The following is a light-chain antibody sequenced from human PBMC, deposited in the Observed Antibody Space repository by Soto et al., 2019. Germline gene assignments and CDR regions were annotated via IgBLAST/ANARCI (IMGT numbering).Light chain of an antibody. CDR1: HAISNH. CDR2: AAS. J-gene: IGKJ1*01. CDR3: QQYNSAPPT. V-gene: IGKV1-27*01. Sequence: RNKSPSAVSASVGDRGTSTCRASHAISNHLASYQTTPGKVPQLLTYAASTLPSGVPSRFSGSGSGTDFTLTISSLQPEDVATYYCQQYNSAPPTFGQGTKVDI.